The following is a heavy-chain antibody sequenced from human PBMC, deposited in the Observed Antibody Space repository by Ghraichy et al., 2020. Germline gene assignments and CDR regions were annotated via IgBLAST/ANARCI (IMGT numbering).Heavy chain of an antibody. CDR3: ASGLALTDFDY. J-gene: IGHJ4*02. CDR2: TYDSGNT. CDR1: GDSINSGDYY. Sequence: TLSLTCTVSGDSINSGDYYWRWIRQPPGKGLEWIGFTYDSGNTYYNPSLKSRVIISVDTSKNQFSLNVTSVTAADTAVYYCASGLALTDFDYWGQGTLVTVSS. D-gene: IGHD3/OR15-3a*01. V-gene: IGHV4-30-4*01.